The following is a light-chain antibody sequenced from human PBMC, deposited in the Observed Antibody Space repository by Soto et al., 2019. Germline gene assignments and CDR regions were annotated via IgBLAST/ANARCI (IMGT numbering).Light chain of an antibody. CDR3: CSYSGSSTIVV. V-gene: IGLV2-14*03. Sequence: QSVLTQPASVSGSPGQSITISCTGTSSDVGGYNFVSWYQQHPGKAPRLMIFDVDNRPSGVSTRFSGSKSGNTASLTISGLQAEDEADYYCCSYSGSSTIVVSGGGTKLTVL. J-gene: IGLJ2*01. CDR2: DVD. CDR1: SSDVGGYNF.